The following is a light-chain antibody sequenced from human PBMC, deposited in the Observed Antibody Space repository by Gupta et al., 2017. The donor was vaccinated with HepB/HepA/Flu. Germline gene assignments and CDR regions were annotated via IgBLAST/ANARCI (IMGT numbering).Light chain of an antibody. CDR1: SSNIGNNA. CDR3: AAWDDSLNGVV. Sequence: QSVLTQPPSVSEAPRQRVTISCSGSSSNIGNNAVNWYQQPPGKAPKLLIYYDDLLPSGVSDRFSCSKSGTSASLAISGLQSEDEADYYCAAWDDSLNGVVFGGGTKLTVL. V-gene: IGLV1-36*01. J-gene: IGLJ2*01. CDR2: YDD.